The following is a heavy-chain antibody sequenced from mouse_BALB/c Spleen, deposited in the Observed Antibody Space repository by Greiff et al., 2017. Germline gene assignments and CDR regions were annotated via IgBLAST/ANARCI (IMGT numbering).Heavy chain of an antibody. D-gene: IGHD3-1*01. Sequence: LQQPGSELVRPGASVKLSCKASGYTFTSYWMHWVKQRPGQGLEWIGNIYPGSGSTNYDEKFKSKATLTVDTSSSTAYMQLSSLTSEDPAVYYCTRQLGLQGGFDYWGQGTTLTVSS. V-gene: IGHV1S22*01. CDR1: GYTFTSYW. CDR3: TRQLGLQGGFDY. CDR2: IYPGSGST. J-gene: IGHJ2*01.